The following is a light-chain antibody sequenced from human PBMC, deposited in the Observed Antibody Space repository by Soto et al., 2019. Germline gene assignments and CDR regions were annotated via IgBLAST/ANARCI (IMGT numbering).Light chain of an antibody. CDR2: GAS. Sequence: EILLTQSPGTLSLSPGERATLSCRASQSVSSSYLAWYQQKPGQAPRLLIYGASSRATGIPDRFSGSGSGTDFTLTISRLEPEDFAVYYCKQYGSSRWTFGQGTRVDIK. J-gene: IGKJ1*01. CDR1: QSVSSSY. V-gene: IGKV3-20*01. CDR3: KQYGSSRWT.